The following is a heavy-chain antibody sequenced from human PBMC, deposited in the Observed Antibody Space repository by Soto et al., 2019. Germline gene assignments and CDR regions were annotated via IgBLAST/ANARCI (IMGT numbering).Heavy chain of an antibody. CDR1: GGSISSSNW. D-gene: IGHD6-19*01. CDR3: ARGFIAVAGTGWFDP. CDR2: IYHSGST. V-gene: IGHV4-4*02. J-gene: IGHJ5*02. Sequence: QVQLQESGPGLVKPSGTLSLTCAVSGGSISSSNWWSWVRQPPGKGLEWIGEIYHSGSTNYNPSLKSRGTISVDKSKNQFSLKLSSVTAADTAVYYCARGFIAVAGTGWFDPWGQGTLVTVSS.